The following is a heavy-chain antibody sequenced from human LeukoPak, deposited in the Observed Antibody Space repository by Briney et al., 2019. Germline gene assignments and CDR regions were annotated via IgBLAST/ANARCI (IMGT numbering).Heavy chain of an antibody. V-gene: IGHV4-59*12. CDR1: GGSISSYY. CDR2: IYHSGST. D-gene: IGHD2-2*01. CDR3: ARWGVVPAAYFDY. Sequence: SETLSLTCTVSGGSISSYYWSWIRQPPGKGLEWIGYIYHSGSTYYNPSLKSRVTISVDRSKNQFSLKLSSVTAADTAVYYCARWGVVPAAYFDYWGQGTLVTVSS. J-gene: IGHJ4*02.